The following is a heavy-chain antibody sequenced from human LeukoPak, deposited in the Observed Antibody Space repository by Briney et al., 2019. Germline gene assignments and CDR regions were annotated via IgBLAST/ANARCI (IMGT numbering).Heavy chain of an antibody. CDR3: AKVARPTTEDY. Sequence: PGGSLRLSCAASGFTVSSNFLSWVRQAPGKGLEWVSLIYSGGSTDYTDSVKGRFTISRDNSKNTLYLQMNSLRAEDTAVYYCAKVARPTTEDYWGQGTLVTVSS. V-gene: IGHV3-53*01. J-gene: IGHJ4*02. CDR1: GFTVSSNF. D-gene: IGHD1-1*01. CDR2: IYSGGST.